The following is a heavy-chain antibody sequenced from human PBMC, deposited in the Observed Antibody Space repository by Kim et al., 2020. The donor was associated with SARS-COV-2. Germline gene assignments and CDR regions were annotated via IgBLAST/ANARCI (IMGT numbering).Heavy chain of an antibody. V-gene: IGHV1-46*01. Sequence: ASVKVYCKASGYTFTSYYMHWVRQAPGQGLEWMGIINPSGGSTSYAQKFQGRVTMTRDTSTSTVYMELSSLRSEDTAVYYCARDLEGRKGEDYWGQGTLVTVSS. CDR1: GYTFTSYY. CDR3: ARDLEGRKGEDY. CDR2: INPSGGST. D-gene: IGHD3-16*01. J-gene: IGHJ4*02.